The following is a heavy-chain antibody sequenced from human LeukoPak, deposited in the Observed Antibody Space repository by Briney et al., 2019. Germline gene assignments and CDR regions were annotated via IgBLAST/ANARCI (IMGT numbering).Heavy chain of an antibody. CDR3: APPPYYYEANGYSVA. CDR2: IYHSGVT. CDR1: GDSISSGYY. D-gene: IGHD3-22*01. J-gene: IGHJ5*02. V-gene: IGHV4-38-2*02. Sequence: SETLSLTCTVSGDSISSGYYWGWIRQPPEMGLEWIGSIYHSGVTYYNPSINTRVTISVDTSNNQFSLKLSSVTAADTAVYYCAPPPYYYEANGYSVAWGQGTLVTVSS.